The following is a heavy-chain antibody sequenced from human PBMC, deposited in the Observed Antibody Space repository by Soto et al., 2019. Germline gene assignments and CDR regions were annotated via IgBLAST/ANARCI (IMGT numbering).Heavy chain of an antibody. Sequence: SVKVSCKASGGTFSSYAISWVRQAPGQGLEWMGGIIPIFGTANYAQKFQGRVTITADESTSTAYMELSSLRSEDTAVYYCARSVTSIVGATNLFDYWGQGTLVTSPQ. CDR2: IIPIFGTA. CDR3: ARSVTSIVGATNLFDY. J-gene: IGHJ4*02. D-gene: IGHD1-26*01. CDR1: GGTFSSYA. V-gene: IGHV1-69*13.